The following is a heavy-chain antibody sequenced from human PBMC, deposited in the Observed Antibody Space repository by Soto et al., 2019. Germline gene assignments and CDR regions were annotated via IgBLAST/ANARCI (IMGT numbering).Heavy chain of an antibody. CDR1: GFNFATYS. D-gene: IGHD1-1*01. CDR2: ISDGVDRA. CDR3: ARYTVVADPCYFDY. V-gene: IGHV3-23*01. Sequence: LRLSCAASGFNFATYSMSWVRQAPGKGLEWVAGISDGVDRAYYGDSVKGRFTISRDTSKNMLYLHMNSLRAEDTAIYYCARYTVVADPCYFDYWGQGTLVTVSS. J-gene: IGHJ4*02.